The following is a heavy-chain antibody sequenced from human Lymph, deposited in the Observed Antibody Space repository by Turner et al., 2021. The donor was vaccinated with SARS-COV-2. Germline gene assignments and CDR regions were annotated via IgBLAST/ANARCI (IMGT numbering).Heavy chain of an antibody. CDR1: GGTFSTYV. CDR3: ARRHSGNYDAFDI. D-gene: IGHD1-26*01. V-gene: IGHV1-69*10. CDR2: INPIIGKA. J-gene: IGHJ3*02. Sequence: QVQLVQSGAEVRRPGSSVRISCKASGGTFSTYVISWVRQAPGQGLEGIGGINPIIGKANSAQRFQGSVTINADKSTNTAYMELSSLGSEDTAVYHCARRHSGNYDAFDIWGQGTMVTVSS.